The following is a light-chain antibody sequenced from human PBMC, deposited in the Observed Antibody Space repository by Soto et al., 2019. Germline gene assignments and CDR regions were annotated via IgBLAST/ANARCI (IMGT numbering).Light chain of an antibody. CDR2: DTA. CDR3: QQYSKWPT. J-gene: IGKJ5*01. V-gene: IGKV3-15*01. Sequence: EIVMTQSPATLSVSPGERATLSCRASESVSGNLAWYQQKPGQAPRLLIYDTASRATAIPARFSGSGSGTEFTLTISSLQSEDFAVYYCQQYSKWPTFGQGTRLAIK. CDR1: ESVSGN.